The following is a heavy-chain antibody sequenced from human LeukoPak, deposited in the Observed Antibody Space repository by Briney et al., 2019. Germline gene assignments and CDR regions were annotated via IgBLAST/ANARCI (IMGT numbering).Heavy chain of an antibody. CDR3: ARGMYYYASGSGYNWFDP. D-gene: IGHD3-10*01. CDR2: LYHTGST. J-gene: IGHJ5*02. Sequence: SETLSLTCAVSGYSIGSGYYWGWIRQPPGKGLEWIGSLYHTGSTYYNPSLKSRVTISVDPSKNQFSLKLSSVTAADTAVYYCARGMYYYASGSGYNWFDPWGQGTLVTVSS. V-gene: IGHV4-38-2*01. CDR1: GYSIGSGYY.